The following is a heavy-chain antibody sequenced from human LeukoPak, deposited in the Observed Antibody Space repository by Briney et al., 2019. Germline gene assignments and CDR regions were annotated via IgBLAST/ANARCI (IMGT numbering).Heavy chain of an antibody. CDR2: ISDDGGGT. CDR1: GFIFNNYG. Sequence: GGSLRLSCAASGFIFNNYGLVWVRQAPGKGLEWVSAISDDGGGTTYADFVKGRFSVSRDNSKNTLFLQMNSLRAEDTALYYCAKGSSGYFFDLWGQGTLVTVSS. CDR3: AKGSSGYFFDL. D-gene: IGHD3-22*01. J-gene: IGHJ4*02. V-gene: IGHV3-23*01.